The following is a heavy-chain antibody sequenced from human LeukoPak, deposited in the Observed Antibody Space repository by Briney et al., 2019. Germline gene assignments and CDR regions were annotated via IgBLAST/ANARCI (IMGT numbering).Heavy chain of an antibody. J-gene: IGHJ4*02. CDR3: AKGFWGRPIDY. V-gene: IGHV3-23*01. Sequence: GGSLRLSCAASGFTFSSYGMSWVRQAPGKGLEWVSGISGSGGTTYYADSVKGRFTISRDNSKNTLYLQMNSLRAEDTAVYYCAKGFWGRPIDYWGQGTLVTVS. CDR2: ISGSGGTT. CDR1: GFTFSSYG. D-gene: IGHD3-16*01.